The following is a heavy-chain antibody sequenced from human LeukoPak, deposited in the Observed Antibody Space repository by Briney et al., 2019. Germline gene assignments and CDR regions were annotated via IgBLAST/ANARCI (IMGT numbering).Heavy chain of an antibody. J-gene: IGHJ2*01. CDR1: GFTLSSYA. CDR3: AKPAKGSYPYWYFDL. V-gene: IGHV3-23*01. Sequence: GGSLRLSCAASGFTLSSYAMSWVRQAPGKGLDLVSAISGSGGTTYYSDSVKGRFTISRDNSKNTLFLQMNSLRAEDTAVYYCAKPAKGSYPYWYFDLWGRGTLVTVSS. CDR2: ISGSGGTT. D-gene: IGHD1-26*01.